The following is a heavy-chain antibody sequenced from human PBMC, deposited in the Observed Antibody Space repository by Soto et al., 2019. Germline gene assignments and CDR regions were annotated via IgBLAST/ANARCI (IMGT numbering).Heavy chain of an antibody. CDR3: ARIVKQQLAYYFDY. D-gene: IGHD6-13*01. J-gene: IGHJ4*02. V-gene: IGHV2-26*01. CDR2: IFSNDEK. Sequence: SGPTLVNPTETLTLTCTVSGFSLSNARMGASWIRQPPGKALEWLAHIFSNDEKSYSTSLKSRLTISKDTSKSQVVLTMTNMDPVDTATYYCARIVKQQLAYYFDYWGQGTLVTVSS. CDR1: GFSLSNARMG.